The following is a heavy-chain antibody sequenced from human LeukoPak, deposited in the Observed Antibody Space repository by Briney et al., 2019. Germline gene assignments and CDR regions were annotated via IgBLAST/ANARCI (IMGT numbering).Heavy chain of an antibody. CDR2: ISGSGGST. D-gene: IGHD3-22*01. V-gene: IGHV3-23*01. Sequence: GGSLRLSCAASGFTFSSYAMSWVRQAPGKGLEWVSAISGSGGSTYYADSVKGRFTISRDNAKNSLYLQMNSLRAEDTAVYYCALSHNVGYYYDSSGYPVTWGQGTLVTVSS. CDR3: ALSHNVGYYYDSSGYPVT. CDR1: GFTFSSYA. J-gene: IGHJ5*02.